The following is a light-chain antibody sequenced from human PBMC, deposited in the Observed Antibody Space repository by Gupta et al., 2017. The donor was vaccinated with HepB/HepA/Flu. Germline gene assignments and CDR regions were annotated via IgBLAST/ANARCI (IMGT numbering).Light chain of an antibody. CDR1: QSISTW. J-gene: IGKJ1*01. CDR3: QQYNSYKT. V-gene: IGKV1-5*03. CDR2: KVS. Sequence: DIQMTQSPSTLSAPVGDRVPITCRASQSISTWLAWYQQKPGKAPKVLIYKVSSLESGVPSRFSGSGSWTEFTLTITRLQPDDFATYYCQQYNSYKTFGQGTKVEIK.